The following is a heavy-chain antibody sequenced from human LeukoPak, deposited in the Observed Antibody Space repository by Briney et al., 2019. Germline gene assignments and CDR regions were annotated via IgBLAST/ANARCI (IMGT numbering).Heavy chain of an antibody. J-gene: IGHJ6*03. CDR2: IYYSGST. V-gene: IGHV4-59*02. CDR3: ARTPTVTTRGYYYYMDV. D-gene: IGHD4-11*01. CDR1: GGSVTSYY. Sequence: SETLSLTCTVSGGSVTSYYWNWIRQPPGKGLEWIGYIYYSGSTNYNPSLKSRVTISVDTSKNQFSLKLSSVTAADTAVYYCARTPTVTTRGYYYYMDVWGKGTTVTVSS.